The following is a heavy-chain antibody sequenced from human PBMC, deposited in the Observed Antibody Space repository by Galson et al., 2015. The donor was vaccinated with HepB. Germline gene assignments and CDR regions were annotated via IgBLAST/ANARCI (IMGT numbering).Heavy chain of an antibody. CDR2: INHSGRT. D-gene: IGHD5-18*01. CDR1: GGSFSNDY. Sequence: ETLSLTCAVYGGSFSNDYWSWIRQPPGKGLEWIGEINHSGRTNYNPSLKSRVTISLDTSENQFSLILISVTAADTAVYYCARGGATPMVLRYWGQGSLVTVSS. J-gene: IGHJ4*02. CDR3: ARGGATPMVLRY. V-gene: IGHV4-34*01.